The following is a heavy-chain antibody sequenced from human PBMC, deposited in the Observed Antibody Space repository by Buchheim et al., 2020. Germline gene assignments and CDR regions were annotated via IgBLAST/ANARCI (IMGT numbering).Heavy chain of an antibody. J-gene: IGHJ4*02. V-gene: IGHV4-59*01. CDR2: IYYSGST. D-gene: IGHD3-16*01. Sequence: QVQLQESGPGLVKPSETLSLTCTVSGASISSYYWSWVRQPPGKGLEWIGYIYYSGSTNYNPSLTSRVTISVDTSKNQFSLKLSSVTAADTAVYYCARGHDGLGYWGQGTL. CDR1: GASISSYY. CDR3: ARGHDGLGY.